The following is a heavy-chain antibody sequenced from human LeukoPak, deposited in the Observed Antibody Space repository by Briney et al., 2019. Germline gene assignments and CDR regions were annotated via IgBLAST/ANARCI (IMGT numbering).Heavy chain of an antibody. J-gene: IGHJ4*02. CDR3: ARGLMLTFRGSPYSFDF. CDR1: VFTVSGNY. Sequence: PGGSLRLSCAASVFTVSGNYMSWVRQAPGKGLEWVSVIYPNGFTHYADSVKGRFTISRDNSKNILYLQMNSLRAEDTAVFYCARGLMLTFRGSPYSFDFWGRGTLVTVSS. CDR2: IYPNGFT. D-gene: IGHD3-16*01. V-gene: IGHV3-66*01.